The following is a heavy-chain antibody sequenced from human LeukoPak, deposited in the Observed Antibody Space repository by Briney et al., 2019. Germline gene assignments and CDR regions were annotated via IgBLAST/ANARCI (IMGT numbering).Heavy chain of an antibody. CDR3: ARDIAVAGLYYYYGMDV. CDR2: INAGNGNT. V-gene: IGHV1-3*01. CDR1: GYTFTNYA. D-gene: IGHD6-19*01. Sequence: ASVKVSCKASGYTFTNYAVHWVRQAPGQRLEWMGWINAGNGNTEYSQNFQDRVTITRDTSATTAYMELSSLRSEDTAVYYCARDIAVAGLYYYYGMDVWGQGTTVTVSS. J-gene: IGHJ6*02.